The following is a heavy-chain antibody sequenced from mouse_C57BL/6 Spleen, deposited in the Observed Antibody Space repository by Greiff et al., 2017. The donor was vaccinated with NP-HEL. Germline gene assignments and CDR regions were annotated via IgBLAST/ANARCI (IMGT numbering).Heavy chain of an antibody. CDR1: GFTFSSYG. D-gene: IGHD3-2*02. CDR2: ISSGGSYT. J-gene: IGHJ2*01. V-gene: IGHV5-6*02. Sequence: EVMLVESGGDLVKPGGSLKLSCAASGFTFSSYGMSWVRQTPDKRLEWVATISSGGSYTYYPDSVKGRFTISRDNAKNTLYLQMSSLKSEDTAMYYRAREDSSGYGYFDYWGQGTTLTVSS. CDR3: AREDSSGYGYFDY.